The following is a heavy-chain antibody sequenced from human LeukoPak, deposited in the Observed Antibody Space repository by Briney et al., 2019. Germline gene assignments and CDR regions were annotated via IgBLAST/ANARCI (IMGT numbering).Heavy chain of an antibody. V-gene: IGHV3-30*18. J-gene: IGHJ5*02. CDR1: GFTFSSYW. CDR3: TKAGGRAQTPFDP. Sequence: GGSLRLSCAASGFTFSSYWMSWVRQAPGKGLEWVALISEDGSDKQYVDSAKGRFTVSRDNSKNTVYLQMNSLRPEDTAVYYCTKAGGRAQTPFDPWGQGTLVTVSS. D-gene: IGHD2-15*01. CDR2: ISEDGSDK.